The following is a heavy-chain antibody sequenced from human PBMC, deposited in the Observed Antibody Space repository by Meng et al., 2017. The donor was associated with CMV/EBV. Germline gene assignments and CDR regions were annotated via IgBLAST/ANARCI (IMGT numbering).Heavy chain of an antibody. J-gene: IGHJ4*02. D-gene: IGHD1-1*01. V-gene: IGHV2-70D*14. Sequence: SGPTPVKPTQTLTLTCTFSGFSLSTSGMRVSWIRQPPGKALEWLARIDWDDDKFYSTSLKTRLTISKDTSKNQVVLTMTNMDPVDTATYYCARINELNLDYWGQGTLVTVSS. CDR1: GFSLSTSGMR. CDR2: IDWDDDK. CDR3: ARINELNLDY.